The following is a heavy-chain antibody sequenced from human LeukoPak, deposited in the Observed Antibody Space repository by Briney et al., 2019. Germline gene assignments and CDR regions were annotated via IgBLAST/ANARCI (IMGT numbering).Heavy chain of an antibody. CDR2: INYSGTI. Sequence: PSETLSLTCTVSGGSISSNNHYWGWIRQPPGKGLEWLGNINYSGTIFYSPSLNSRVTISVDTSENQFSLKLTSATAADTAVYYCARHPGYNSGWWYFDFWGQGTLVTVSS. V-gene: IGHV4-39*01. J-gene: IGHJ4*02. CDR3: ARHPGYNSGWWYFDF. CDR1: GGSISSNNHY. D-gene: IGHD5-18*01.